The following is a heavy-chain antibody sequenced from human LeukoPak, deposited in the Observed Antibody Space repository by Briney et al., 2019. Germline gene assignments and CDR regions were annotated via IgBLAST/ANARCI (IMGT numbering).Heavy chain of an antibody. CDR2: IRYDGSNK. V-gene: IGHV3-30*02. CDR3: AKDRGSYHFYYYMDV. J-gene: IGHJ6*03. Sequence: GGSLRLSCAASGFAFSSYGMHWVRQAPGKGLEWVAFIRYDGSNKYYADSVKGRFTISRDNSKNTLYLQMNSLRAEDTAVYYCAKDRGSYHFYYYMDVWGKGTTVTISS. CDR1: GFAFSSYG. D-gene: IGHD1-26*01.